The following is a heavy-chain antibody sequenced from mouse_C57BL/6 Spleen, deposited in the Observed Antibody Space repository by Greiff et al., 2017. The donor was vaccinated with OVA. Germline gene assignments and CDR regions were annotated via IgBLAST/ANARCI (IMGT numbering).Heavy chain of an antibody. CDR2: ISYDGSN. D-gene: IGHD2-4*01. J-gene: IGHJ2*01. CDR1: GYSITSGYY. CDR3: AREGVYYDYDY. V-gene: IGHV3-6*01. Sequence: VQLQQSGPGLVKPSQSLSLTCSVTGYSITSGYYWNWIRQFPGNKLEWMGYISYDGSNNYNPSLKNKISLTRDTSKNQFFLQLNSVTTEDTATYYCAREGVYYDYDYWGQGTTLTVSS.